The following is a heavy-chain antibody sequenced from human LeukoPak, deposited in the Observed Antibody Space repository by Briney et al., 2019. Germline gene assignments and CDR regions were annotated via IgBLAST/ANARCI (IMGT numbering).Heavy chain of an antibody. V-gene: IGHV1-2*06. Sequence: ASVKVSCKTSGCTFTNYYIHWVRQAPGQGLEWMGRIDPNTGGTKSAKNFQGRVTMTRDTSISTAYMALSGLRSDDTAVYYCASLYDIVGTTVDYWGQGTLVTVSS. CDR1: GCTFTNYY. CDR2: IDPNTGGT. D-gene: IGHD1-26*01. CDR3: ASLYDIVGTTVDY. J-gene: IGHJ4*02.